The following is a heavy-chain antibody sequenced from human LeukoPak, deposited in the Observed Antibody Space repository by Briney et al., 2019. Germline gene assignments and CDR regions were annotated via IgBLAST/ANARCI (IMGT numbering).Heavy chain of an antibody. V-gene: IGHV1-2*02. CDR2: INPNSGGT. CDR1: GYTFTGYY. D-gene: IGHD3-3*01. J-gene: IGHJ6*02. CDR3: ARLPLLEWPLVYYYYYGMDV. Sequence: GASVKVSCKASGYTFTGYYMHWVRQAPGQGLEWMGWINPNSGGTNHAQKFQGRVTMTRDTSISTAYMELSRLRSDDTAVYYCARLPLLEWPLVYYYYYGMDVWGQGTTVTVSS.